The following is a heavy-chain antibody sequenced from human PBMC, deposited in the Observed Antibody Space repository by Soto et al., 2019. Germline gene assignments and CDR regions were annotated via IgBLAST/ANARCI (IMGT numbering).Heavy chain of an antibody. Sequence: GGSLRLSCAASGFTFSNYDINWVRQAPGKGPEWISHISSSGGIIYYADSVKGRFTISRVNAKNSLYLQMNSLRGEDTAVYYCAREGSVSSSDYYAYYYGMDVWGQGTTVTVSS. CDR1: GFTFSNYD. J-gene: IGHJ6*02. CDR3: AREGSVSSSDYYAYYYGMDV. CDR2: ISSSGGII. V-gene: IGHV3-48*03. D-gene: IGHD3-10*01.